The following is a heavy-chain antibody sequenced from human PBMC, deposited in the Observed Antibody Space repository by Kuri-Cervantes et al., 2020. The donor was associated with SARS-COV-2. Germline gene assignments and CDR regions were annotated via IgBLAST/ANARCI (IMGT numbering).Heavy chain of an antibody. D-gene: IGHD1-26*01. CDR3: ARPSLNTGSYFPD. V-gene: IGHV3-7*03. J-gene: IGHJ4*02. Sequence: GESLKISCAASGFTFSSYWMGWVRQAPGKGLEWVANIDQDGYEKYFVDSVKGRFSISRDNAKNSLLLQMNSLRAEDTAIYFCARPSLNTGSYFPDWGQRTLVTVSS. CDR2: IDQDGYEK. CDR1: GFTFSSYW.